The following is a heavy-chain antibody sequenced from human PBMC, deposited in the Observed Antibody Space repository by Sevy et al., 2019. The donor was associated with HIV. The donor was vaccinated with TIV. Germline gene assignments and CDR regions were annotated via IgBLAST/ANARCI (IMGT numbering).Heavy chain of an antibody. D-gene: IGHD2-8*01. Sequence: GGSLRLSCAASGFTFSKYSMSWVRQPPGKGLEWVSTFSFGCGEINYADSVKGRFTISRDNSKSSVYLQMNNLGPEDTGVYYCAREGCTKPHDYWGQGTLVTVSS. CDR1: GFTFSKYS. CDR3: AREGCTKPHDY. V-gene: IGHV3-23*01. CDR2: FSFGCGEI. J-gene: IGHJ4*02.